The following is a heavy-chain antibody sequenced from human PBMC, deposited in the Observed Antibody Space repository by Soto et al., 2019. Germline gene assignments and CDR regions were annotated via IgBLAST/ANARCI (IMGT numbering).Heavy chain of an antibody. CDR3: ARGGQVRGGLDV. V-gene: IGHV3-53*01. CDR2: IYSGGST. CDR1: GFTVISHK. D-gene: IGHD2-15*01. J-gene: IGHJ6*02. Sequence: XGSLRLSCAASGFTVISHKMTWVRQAPGKGLDWVSFIYSGGSTYYGDSVKGRFTISRDNSKNTVYLEMNGLRAEDTAVYYCARGGQVRGGLDVWGQGTTVTVSS.